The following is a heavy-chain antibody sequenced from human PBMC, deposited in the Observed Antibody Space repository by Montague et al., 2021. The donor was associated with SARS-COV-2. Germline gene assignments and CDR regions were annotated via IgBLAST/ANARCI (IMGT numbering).Heavy chain of an antibody. D-gene: IGHD1-1*01. CDR3: ARVQRTTGTTRLGTYYYYYYGIDV. V-gene: IGHV3-7*01. J-gene: IGHJ6*02. CDR2: IKQDGSEK. CDR1: GFTFSSYW. Sequence: SLRLSCPASGFTFSSYWMSWVRQAPGKGLEWVANIKQDGSEKYYVDPVKGRFTISRDNAKNSLYLQMNSLRAEDTAVYYCARVQRTTGTTRLGTYYYYYYGIDVWGQGTTVTVSS.